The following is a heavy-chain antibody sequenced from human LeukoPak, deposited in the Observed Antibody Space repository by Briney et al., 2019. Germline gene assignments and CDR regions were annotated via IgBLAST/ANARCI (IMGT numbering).Heavy chain of an antibody. CDR2: IYYSGST. Sequence: SQTLSLTCTVSGGSISSGGYSWSWIRQHPGQGLEWIGYIYYSGSTYYNPSLKSRVTISVDTSKNQFSLKLSSVTAADTAVYHCATKETYYYDSSGYYSSWGQGTLVTVSS. V-gene: IGHV4-31*03. J-gene: IGHJ5*02. CDR3: ATKETYYYDSSGYYSS. CDR1: GGSISSGGYS. D-gene: IGHD3-22*01.